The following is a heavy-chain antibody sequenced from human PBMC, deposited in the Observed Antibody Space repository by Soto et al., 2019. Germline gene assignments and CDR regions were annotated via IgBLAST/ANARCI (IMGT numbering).Heavy chain of an antibody. CDR3: AKDPPQTGTTFDY. J-gene: IGHJ4*02. V-gene: IGHV3-23*01. CDR1: GFTFSSYA. CDR2: INRSGGST. D-gene: IGHD1-1*01. Sequence: GGSLRLSCAASGFTFSSYAMSWVRQAPEKGLEWVSTINRSGGSTYYGDSVKGRFTISRDNSKNMLYLQMNSLTVEDTAVYYCAKDPPQTGTTFDYWGQGTLVTVSS.